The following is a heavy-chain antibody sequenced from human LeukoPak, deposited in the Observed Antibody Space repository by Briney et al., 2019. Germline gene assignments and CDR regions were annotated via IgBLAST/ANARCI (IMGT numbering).Heavy chain of an antibody. Sequence: PSGTLSLTCAVSGGSISSSNWWSWVRQPPGKGLEWIGEIYHSGSTNYNPSLKSRVTISVDKSKNQFSLKLSSVTAADTAVYYCARAVAASPGYCMDVWGKGTTVTVSS. CDR3: ARAVAASPGYCMDV. D-gene: IGHD6-13*01. V-gene: IGHV4-4*02. CDR1: GGSISSSNW. CDR2: IYHSGST. J-gene: IGHJ6*03.